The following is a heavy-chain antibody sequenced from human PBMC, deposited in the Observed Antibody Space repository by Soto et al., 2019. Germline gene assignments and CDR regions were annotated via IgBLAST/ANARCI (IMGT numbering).Heavy chain of an antibody. D-gene: IGHD5-18*01. Sequence: GGSLRLSCEASGFSFSSFAMNWVRQAPGRGLEWVSYISDDGASIYYADSLKGRFTVSRDNAKNSLSLQMNNLRAEDTAVYYCARENSVQAWLHHFDHWGLGTLVTVSS. CDR2: ISDDGASI. CDR1: GFSFSSFA. J-gene: IGHJ4*02. V-gene: IGHV3-48*03. CDR3: ARENSVQAWLHHFDH.